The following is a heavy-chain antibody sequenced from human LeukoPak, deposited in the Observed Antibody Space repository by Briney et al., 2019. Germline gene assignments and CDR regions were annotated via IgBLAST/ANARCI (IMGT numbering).Heavy chain of an antibody. D-gene: IGHD3-10*01. CDR1: GSSISSGFY. J-gene: IGHJ4*02. CDR3: ARDFSYHISGSYSHFDF. CDR2: LFHSGTT. V-gene: IGHV4-38-2*02. Sequence: SETLSLTCTVSGSSISSGFYWGWIRQPPGKGLEWIGNLFHSGTTFSNPSLKSRLTMSLDTSKIQFSLKLTSVTSADTAVYYCARDFSYHISGSYSHFDFWGQGVLVTVSS.